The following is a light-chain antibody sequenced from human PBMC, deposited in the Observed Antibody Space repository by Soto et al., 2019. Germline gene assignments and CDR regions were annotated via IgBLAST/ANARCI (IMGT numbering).Light chain of an antibody. J-gene: IGLJ2*01. CDR3: QTWGTGIHVV. V-gene: IGLV4-69*01. CDR1: SGHISYA. CDR2: LYSDGSH. Sequence: QSVLTQSPSASASPGASVKLTCTLSSGHISYAIAWHQQQPEQGPRYLMKLYSDGSHTKGDAIPDRFSGSSSVAESYLTISSLQSEDEADYYCQTWGTGIHVVFGGGTKLTVL.